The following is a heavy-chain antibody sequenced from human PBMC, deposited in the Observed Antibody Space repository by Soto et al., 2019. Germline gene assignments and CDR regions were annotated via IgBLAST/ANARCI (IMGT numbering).Heavy chain of an antibody. Sequence: SSETLSLTCTVSGDSISSYYWSWIRQTPGKGLEWIGYMDYSGNSDYNPSLKSRVTISVDTSRNQFSLRLSSVTAADMAVYYCARARVTIFGVVRLSHFDYWGQGAQVTVSS. CDR3: ARARVTIFGVVRLSHFDY. CDR2: MDYSGNS. J-gene: IGHJ4*02. V-gene: IGHV4-59*08. CDR1: GDSISSYY. D-gene: IGHD3-3*01.